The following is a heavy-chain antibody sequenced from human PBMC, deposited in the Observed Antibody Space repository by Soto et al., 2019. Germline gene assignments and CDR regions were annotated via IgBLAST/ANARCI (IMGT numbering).Heavy chain of an antibody. D-gene: IGHD6-19*01. Sequence: QVQLQESGPGLVKPSGTLSLTCAVSGDSVSSPYYWCWVRQPPGKGLEWIGEVFHTGTTSYNPALRSRVTISMDKSLNPLSLDLSSVTAADTAGDYCARSAGWYAIHAWGPGTLVIVSS. CDR1: GDSVSSPYY. J-gene: IGHJ5*02. V-gene: IGHV4-4*02. CDR2: VFHTGTT. CDR3: ARSAGWYAIHA.